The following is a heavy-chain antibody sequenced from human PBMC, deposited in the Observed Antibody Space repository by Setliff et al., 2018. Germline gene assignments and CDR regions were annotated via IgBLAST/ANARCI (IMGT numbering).Heavy chain of an antibody. CDR3: ARDLKGYYYDSSGYRHDAFDI. CDR1: GFTFSSHW. CDR2: INNDGSST. V-gene: IGHV3-74*01. J-gene: IGHJ3*02. D-gene: IGHD3-22*01. Sequence: GGSLRLSCAAAGFTFSSHWMHWVRQAPGKRLMWVSRINNDGSSTTYEDSVKGRFTISGDNAKNTLYLQMNSLRAEDTAVYYCARDLKGYYYDSSGYRHDAFDIWGQGTMVTVSS.